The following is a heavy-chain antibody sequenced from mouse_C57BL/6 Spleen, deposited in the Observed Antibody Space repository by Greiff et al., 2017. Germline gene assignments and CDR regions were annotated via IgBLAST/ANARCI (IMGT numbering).Heavy chain of an antibody. V-gene: IGHV1-42*01. D-gene: IGHD1-1*01. J-gene: IGHJ3*01. Sequence: VQLQQSGPELVKPGASVKIYCKASGYSFTGHYMNWVKQSPEKSLEWIGEINPSTSGTTYNQKFKAKATLTVDKSSSTAYMQLKSLTSEDSAVYYCARSDYGSSEAWFAYWGQGTLVTVSA. CDR1: GYSFTGHY. CDR3: ARSDYGSSEAWFAY. CDR2: INPSTSGT.